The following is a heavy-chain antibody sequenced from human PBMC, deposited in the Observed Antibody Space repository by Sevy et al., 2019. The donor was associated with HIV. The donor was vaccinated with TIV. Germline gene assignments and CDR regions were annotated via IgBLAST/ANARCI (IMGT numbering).Heavy chain of an antibody. J-gene: IGHJ4*02. CDR1: GGSISSYY. V-gene: IGHV4-59*01. D-gene: IGHD5-18*01. CDR3: AREMRDTASFDY. Sequence: SETLSLTCTVSGGSISSYYWSWIRQPPGKGLEWIGYIYYTGSTNYNPSLKSRVTILVDTSKNQFSLKLSSVTAADTAVYYCAREMRDTASFDYRGQGTLVTVSS. CDR2: IYYTGST.